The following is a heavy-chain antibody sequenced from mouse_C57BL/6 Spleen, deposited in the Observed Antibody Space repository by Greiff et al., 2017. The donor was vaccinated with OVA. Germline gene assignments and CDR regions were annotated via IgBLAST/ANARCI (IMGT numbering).Heavy chain of an antibody. CDR3: VTQGNDYNFFVLYAMDY. V-gene: IGHV10-1*01. CDR1: GFSFNTYA. Sequence: EVMLVESGGGLVQPKGSLKLSCAASGFSFNTYAMNWVRQGPGKGLEWVACIRRKSNNNATYYADSVKDRFTISRDESESMLYLQMNNLKTEDTAMYYSVTQGNDYNFFVLYAMDYWGQGTSVTVSS. D-gene: IGHD2-4*01. J-gene: IGHJ4*01. CDR2: IRRKSNNNAT.